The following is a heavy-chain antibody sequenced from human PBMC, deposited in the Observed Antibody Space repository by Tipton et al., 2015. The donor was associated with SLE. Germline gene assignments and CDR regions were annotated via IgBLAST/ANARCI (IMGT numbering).Heavy chain of an antibody. V-gene: IGHV4-39*07. CDR2: ISYSGAT. CDR1: GGSITTRSYY. CDR3: ARVRDIVLEPVPIPPAFDI. Sequence: TLSLTCIVSGGSITTRSYYWGWIRQPPGKGLEWIASISYSGATYYNPSLKSRVIISLDTSRNHFSLKLTSVTAADTAVYFCARVRDIVLEPVPIPPAFDIWGQGTTVTVSS. J-gene: IGHJ3*02. D-gene: IGHD2-8*02.